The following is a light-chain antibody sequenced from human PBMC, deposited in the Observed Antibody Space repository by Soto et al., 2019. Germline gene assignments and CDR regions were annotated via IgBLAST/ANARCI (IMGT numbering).Light chain of an antibody. CDR1: SSNIGSNY. CDR2: RNN. V-gene: IGLV1-47*01. Sequence: QLLLTQPPSASGTPGQRVTISCSGSSSNIGSNYVYWYQQLPGTAPKLLIYRNNQRPSGVPDRFSGSKSGTSASLAISGLRSEDEADYYCAAWDDSLSVLFGGGTKLTVL. CDR3: AAWDDSLSVL. J-gene: IGLJ3*02.